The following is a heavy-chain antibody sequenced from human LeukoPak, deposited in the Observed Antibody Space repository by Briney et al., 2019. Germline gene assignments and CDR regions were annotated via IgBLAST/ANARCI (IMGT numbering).Heavy chain of an antibody. CDR1: GFTFSSYA. J-gene: IGHJ3*02. CDR2: ISYDGSNK. Sequence: PGGSLRLSCAASGFTFSSYAMSWVRQAPGKGLEWVAVISYDGSNKYYADSVKGRFTISRDNSKNTLYLQMNSLRAEDTAVYYCARVLGPAGKQKKSPSGAFDIWGQGTMVTVSS. D-gene: IGHD3-10*01. CDR3: ARVLGPAGKQKKSPSGAFDI. V-gene: IGHV3-30-3*01.